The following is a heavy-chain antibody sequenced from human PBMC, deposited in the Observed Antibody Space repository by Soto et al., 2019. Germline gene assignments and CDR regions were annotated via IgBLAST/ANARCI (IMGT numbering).Heavy chain of an antibody. V-gene: IGHV1-69*04. J-gene: IGHJ6*02. CDR2: IIPILGIA. CDR1: GYTFTSYY. Sequence: SVKVSCKASGYTFTSYYMHWVRQAPGQGLEWMGRIIPILGIANYAQKFQGRVTITADKSTSTAYMELSSLRAEDTAVYYCAKDRIGDFWSGYYPYYYYYGMDVWGQGTTVTVSS. CDR3: AKDRIGDFWSGYYPYYYYYGMDV. D-gene: IGHD3-3*01.